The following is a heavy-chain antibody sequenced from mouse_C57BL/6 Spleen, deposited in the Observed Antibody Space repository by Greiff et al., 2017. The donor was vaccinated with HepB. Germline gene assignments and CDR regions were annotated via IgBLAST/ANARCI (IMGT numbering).Heavy chain of an antibody. V-gene: IGHV2-2*01. Sequence: VQLQQSGPGLVQPSQRLSITCTVSGFSLTSYGVHWVRQSPGKGLEWLGVIWSGGRTDYNAAFISRLSIIKDKSKNQVVFKMISLQADDTAIYYCARIYYDYDGLYAMDYWGQGTSVTVSS. CDR3: ARIYYDYDGLYAMDY. CDR1: GFSLTSYG. CDR2: IWSGGRT. J-gene: IGHJ4*01. D-gene: IGHD2-4*01.